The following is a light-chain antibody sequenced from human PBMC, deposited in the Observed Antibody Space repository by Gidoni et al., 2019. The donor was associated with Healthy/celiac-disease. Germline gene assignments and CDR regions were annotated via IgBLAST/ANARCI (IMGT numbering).Light chain of an antibody. V-gene: IGKV3-15*01. Sequence: DIVMTQSPATLSVSPGERATLSCRASQSVSSNLAWYQQKPGQAPRLLIYGASTRATGIPARFSGSGSGTEFTLTISSLQSEDFAVYYCQQDNNWPPVYTFGQGTKLEIK. J-gene: IGKJ2*01. CDR2: GAS. CDR1: QSVSSN. CDR3: QQDNNWPPVYT.